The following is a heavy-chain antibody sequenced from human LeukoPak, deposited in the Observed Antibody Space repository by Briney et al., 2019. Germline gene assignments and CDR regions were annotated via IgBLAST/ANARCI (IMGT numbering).Heavy chain of an antibody. V-gene: IGHV3-7*04. J-gene: IGHJ4*02. CDR2: IHPEGNEK. CDR3: ARGDAFSGDH. Sequence: GGSLRLSCAASGFTFSSFWMSWVHQAPGRGLEWVANIHPEGNEKYHVESVKGRFTISRDNTKNLLFLQMNGLRVEDTAVYYCARGDAFSGDHWGQGTLVTVSS. CDR1: GFTFSSFW.